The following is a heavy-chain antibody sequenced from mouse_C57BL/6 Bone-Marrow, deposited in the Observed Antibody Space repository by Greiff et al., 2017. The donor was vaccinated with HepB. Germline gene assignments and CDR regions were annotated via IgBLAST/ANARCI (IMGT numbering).Heavy chain of an antibody. Sequence: VKLQESGAELVRPGASVTLSCKASGYTFTDYEMHWVKQTPVHGLEWIGAIDPETGGTAYNQKFKGKAILTADKSSSTAYMELRSLTSEDSAVYYCTRFATVVAHYAMDYWGQGTSVTVSS. J-gene: IGHJ4*01. CDR3: TRFATVVAHYAMDY. CDR1: GYTFTDYE. V-gene: IGHV1-15*01. D-gene: IGHD1-1*01. CDR2: IDPETGGT.